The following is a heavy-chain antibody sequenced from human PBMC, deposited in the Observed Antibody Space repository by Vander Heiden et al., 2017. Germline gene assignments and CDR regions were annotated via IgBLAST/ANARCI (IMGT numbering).Heavy chain of an antibody. V-gene: IGHV3-7*03. CDR3: ARTKPYYCSSTTCYWDYFDF. J-gene: IGHJ4*02. Sequence: EVQLVESVGGLVQPGGSLRLSCAASGLTFSKYCMSGGRQTPGKGREWVANIKQDVSEKYYVDSVKGRFTISRDNAKNSLSLQMNSLRAEDTAVYYCARTKPYYCSSTTCYWDYFDFWGQGTLVTVSS. CDR2: IKQDVSEK. D-gene: IGHD2-2*01. CDR1: GLTFSKYC.